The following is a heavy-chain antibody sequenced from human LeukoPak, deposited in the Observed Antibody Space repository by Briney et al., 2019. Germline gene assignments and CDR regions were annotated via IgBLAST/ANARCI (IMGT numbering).Heavy chain of an antibody. CDR1: GYTFTGYY. CDR2: INPNSGGT. J-gene: IGHJ4*02. CDR3: ARSITMKENFDY. Sequence: ASVKVSCKASGYTFTGYYMHWVRQAPGQGLEWMGWINPNSGGTNYAQKFQGRVTMTRDTSISTAYMELSRLRSDDTAVYHCARSITMKENFDYWGQGTLVTVSS. D-gene: IGHD3-22*01. V-gene: IGHV1-2*02.